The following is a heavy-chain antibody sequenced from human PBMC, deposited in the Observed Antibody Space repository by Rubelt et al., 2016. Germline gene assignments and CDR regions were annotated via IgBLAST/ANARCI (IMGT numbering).Heavy chain of an antibody. CDR2: ISAYNGNT. CDR3: ARDRIRIAARQGWYFDL. J-gene: IGHJ2*01. CDR1: GYTFTSYG. V-gene: IGHV1-18*01. D-gene: IGHD6-6*01. Sequence: QVQLVQSGAEVKKPGASVKVSCKASGYTFTSYGISWVRQAPGQGLEWMGWISAYNGNTNYAQKVQGRVTMTTETSTSTAYMELRSLRSDDTAVYYCARDRIRIAARQGWYFDLWGRGTLVTVSS.